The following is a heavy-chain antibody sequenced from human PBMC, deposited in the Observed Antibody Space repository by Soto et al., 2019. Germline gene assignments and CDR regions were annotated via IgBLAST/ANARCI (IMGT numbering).Heavy chain of an antibody. V-gene: IGHV1-46*01. CDR2: LRPRTGDT. J-gene: IGHJ4*02. Sequence: AAVKVSCKASGYTFTNYYIHWFRQAPGQGLEWLGILRPRTGDTAYAQRFQGRVTMTTDTSTGTVYLELANLRSDDTAVYYCAREPNESFQFDFWGQGTQVTLSS. CDR3: AREPNESFQFDF. CDR1: GYTFTNYY.